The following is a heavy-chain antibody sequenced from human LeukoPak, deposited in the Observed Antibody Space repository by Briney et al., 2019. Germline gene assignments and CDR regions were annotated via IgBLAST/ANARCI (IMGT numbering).Heavy chain of an antibody. V-gene: IGHV3-48*03. CDR2: ITRTGTTI. CDR3: AKEGRSTTPGY. J-gene: IGHJ4*02. D-gene: IGHD6-13*01. Sequence: AGGSLRLSCAASGFTFSSFEMLWVRQAPGKGLDWISYITRTGTTIYYADSVKGRFTISRDNAKNSLYLQMNSLRAEDTAVYYCAKEGRSTTPGYWGQGTLVTVSS. CDR1: GFTFSSFE.